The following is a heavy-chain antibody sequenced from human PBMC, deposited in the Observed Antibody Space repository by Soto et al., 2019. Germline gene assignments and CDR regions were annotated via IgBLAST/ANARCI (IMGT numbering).Heavy chain of an antibody. J-gene: IGHJ4*02. CDR2: INHSGST. D-gene: IGHD3-10*01. CDR1: GGSFSGYY. V-gene: IGHV4-34*01. CDR3: ARSWFGELPGY. Sequence: KTSETLSLTCAVYGGSFSGYYWSWIRQPPGKGLEWIGEINHSGSTNYNPSLKSRVTISVDTSKNQFSLKLSSVTAADTAVYYCARSWFGELPGYWGQGTLVTVSS.